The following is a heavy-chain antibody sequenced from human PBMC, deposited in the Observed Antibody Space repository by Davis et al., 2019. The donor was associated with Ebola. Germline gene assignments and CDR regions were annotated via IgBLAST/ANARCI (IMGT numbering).Heavy chain of an antibody. D-gene: IGHD3-22*01. CDR3: ARGDYYFDSSGRHYYYYMDV. CDR2: LYYGGIT. CDR1: GGPISSHY. J-gene: IGHJ6*03. Sequence: PSETLSLTCTVSGGPISSHYWSWIRQPPGKGLKWFGYLYYGGITNYNPSLKSRVTMSVDTSKNQFFLKLSSVTAADTAVYYCARGDYYFDSSGRHYYYYMDVWGKGTTVTVSS. V-gene: IGHV4-59*11.